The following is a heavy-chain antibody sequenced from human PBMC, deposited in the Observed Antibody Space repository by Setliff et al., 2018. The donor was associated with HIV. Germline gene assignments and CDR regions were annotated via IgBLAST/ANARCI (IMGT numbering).Heavy chain of an antibody. V-gene: IGHV3-21*01. CDR1: GFTFSSYS. J-gene: IGHJ4*02. Sequence: PGGSLRLSCAASGFTFSSYSMNWVRQAPGKGLEWVSSISGSSSYIYYADSVKGRFTISRDNAKNSLYLQMNSLRAEDTAMYYCATEHPGYFDYWGQRTLVTVSS. CDR3: ATEHPGYFDY. CDR2: ISGSSSYI.